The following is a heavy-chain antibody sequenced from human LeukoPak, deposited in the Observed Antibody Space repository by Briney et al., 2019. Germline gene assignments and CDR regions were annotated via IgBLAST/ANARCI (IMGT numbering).Heavy chain of an antibody. Sequence: GGSLRLSCAASGFTFSSYSMNWVRQAPGKGLEWGSYISSSSSTIYYADSVKGRFTISRDNAKNSLYLQMNSLRAEDTAVYYCARDLASDYYYYYYMDVWGKGTTVTVSS. V-gene: IGHV3-48*01. J-gene: IGHJ6*03. CDR3: ARDLASDYYYYYYMDV. CDR2: ISSSSSTI. CDR1: GFTFSSYS.